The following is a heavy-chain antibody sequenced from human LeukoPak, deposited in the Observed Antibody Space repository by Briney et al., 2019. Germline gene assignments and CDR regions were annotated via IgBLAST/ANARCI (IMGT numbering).Heavy chain of an antibody. CDR2: TSSSTSYI. J-gene: IGHJ4*02. D-gene: IGHD4-17*01. V-gene: IGHV3-21*01. CDR3: ARAGGSTVSHSDY. Sequence: GALGLSCSASGFTFRRYSMNWIRQAPGKGVGWVSSTSSSTSYIYYADSVKGRFTISKDNAKNSLYLQMNSLRAEDTAVYYCARAGGSTVSHSDYWGQGTLVTVSS. CDR1: GFTFRRYS.